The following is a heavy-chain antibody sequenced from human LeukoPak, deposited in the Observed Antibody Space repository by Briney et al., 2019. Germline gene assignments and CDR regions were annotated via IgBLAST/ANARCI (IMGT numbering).Heavy chain of an antibody. J-gene: IGHJ4*02. Sequence: PGGSLRLSCAASGFTFSNYGMHWVRQAPGKGLEWVAVISYGGSNKYYADSVRGRFTISRDNSKKTLYLQMNSLRAEDTAVYYCTKDVGLRWSTGLLGYWGQGTLVTVSS. V-gene: IGHV3-30*18. D-gene: IGHD4-23*01. CDR2: ISYGGSNK. CDR3: TKDVGLRWSTGLLGY. CDR1: GFTFSNYG.